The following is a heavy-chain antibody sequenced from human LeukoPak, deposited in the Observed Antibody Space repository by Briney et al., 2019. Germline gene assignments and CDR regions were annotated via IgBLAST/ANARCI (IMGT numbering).Heavy chain of an antibody. Sequence: GGSLRLSCAGSGFTFNTSAMSWVRQAPGEGLEWVSAISGSGRSTYYTDSVRGRLTISRDNSKNTLYLQMNSLRAEDTAVYFCAKGRGTRVYNWFDTWGQGILVTVSS. V-gene: IGHV3-23*01. CDR3: AKGRGTRVYNWFDT. J-gene: IGHJ5*02. D-gene: IGHD1-26*01. CDR1: GFTFNTSA. CDR2: ISGSGRST.